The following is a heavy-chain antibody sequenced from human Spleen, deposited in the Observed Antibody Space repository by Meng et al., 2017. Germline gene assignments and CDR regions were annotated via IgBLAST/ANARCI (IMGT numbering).Heavy chain of an antibody. CDR2: ISSSSSYI. D-gene: IGHD2-21*02. CDR3: ARDVGRGDLTPYYFDY. J-gene: IGHJ4*02. CDR1: GFTFSSYS. V-gene: IGHV3-21*01. Sequence: GGSLRLSCAASGFTFSSYSMNWVRQAPGKGLEWVSSISSSSSYIYYADSVKGRFTISRDNAKNSLYLQMNSLRAEDTAVYYCARDVGRGDLTPYYFDYWGQGTLVTVSS.